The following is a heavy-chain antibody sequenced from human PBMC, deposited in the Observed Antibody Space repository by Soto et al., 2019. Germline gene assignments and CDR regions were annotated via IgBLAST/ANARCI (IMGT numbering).Heavy chain of an antibody. CDR3: ARVLTF. CDR1: GGSVSSGSYY. Sequence: SETLSLTCTVSGGSVSSGSYYWSWIRQPPGKGLGWIGYIYYSGSTNYNPSLKSRVTISVDTSKNQFSLKLSSVTAADTAVYYCARVLTFWGQGTLVTVSS. J-gene: IGHJ4*02. D-gene: IGHD3-16*01. CDR2: IYYSGST. V-gene: IGHV4-61*01.